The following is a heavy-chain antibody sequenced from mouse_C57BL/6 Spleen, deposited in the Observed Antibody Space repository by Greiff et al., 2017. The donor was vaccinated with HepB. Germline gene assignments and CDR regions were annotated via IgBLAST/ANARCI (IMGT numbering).Heavy chain of an antibody. Sequence: QVQLKESGAELVKPGASVKMSCKASGYTFTTYPIEWMKQNHGKSLEWIGNFHPYNDDTKYNEKFKGKATLTVEKSSSTVYLELSRLTSDDSAVYYCARGDYGSSSFDYWGQGTTLTVSS. CDR1: GYTFTTYP. J-gene: IGHJ2*01. D-gene: IGHD1-1*01. CDR2: FHPYNDDT. CDR3: ARGDYGSSSFDY. V-gene: IGHV1-47*01.